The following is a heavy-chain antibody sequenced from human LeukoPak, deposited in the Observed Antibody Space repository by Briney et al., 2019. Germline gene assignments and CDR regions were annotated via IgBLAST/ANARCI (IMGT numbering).Heavy chain of an antibody. Sequence: ASVKVSCKASGYTFTGYGISWVRQAPGQGLEWMGWISAYNGNTNYAQKLQGRVTMTTDTSTSTAYMELRSLRSDDTAVYYCARWQSLKFEQWLVQDWFDPWGEGTLVTVSS. CDR2: ISAYNGNT. CDR1: GYTFTGYG. CDR3: ARWQSLKFEQWLVQDWFDP. V-gene: IGHV1-18*04. J-gene: IGHJ5*02. D-gene: IGHD6-19*01.